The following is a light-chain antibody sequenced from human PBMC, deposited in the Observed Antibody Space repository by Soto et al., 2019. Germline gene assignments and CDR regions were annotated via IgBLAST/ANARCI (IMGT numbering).Light chain of an antibody. J-gene: IGKJ4*01. V-gene: IGKV3-15*01. CDR2: GAF. CDR3: QQYNNWPPLT. CDR1: QSVSYN. Sequence: EIVMTQSPATLSVSPGETATLSCRASQSVSYNLAWYQQKPGQGPRLLIYGAFTRATGIPARFSGSGSGTDFSLTISSLQSEDFAVYSCQQYNNWPPLTFGGGTKVEIK.